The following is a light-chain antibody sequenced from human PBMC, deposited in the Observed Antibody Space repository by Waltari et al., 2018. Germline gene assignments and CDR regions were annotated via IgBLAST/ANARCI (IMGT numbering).Light chain of an antibody. CDR1: NSNIGKNT. CDR2: RND. J-gene: IGLJ3*02. Sequence: QSVVTQPPSASAPPGQRVTMSCSGSNSNIGKNTVNWYQQLPGTAPKFLVFRNDQRPAGVPDGCSASRSGTSASLAISGLQFDDEADYYCATWDDSLNGWVFGGGTRLTVL. CDR3: ATWDDSLNGWV. V-gene: IGLV1-44*01.